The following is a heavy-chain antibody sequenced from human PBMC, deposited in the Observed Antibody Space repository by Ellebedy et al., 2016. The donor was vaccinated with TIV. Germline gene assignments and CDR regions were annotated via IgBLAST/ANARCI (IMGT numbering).Heavy chain of an antibody. J-gene: IGHJ4*02. Sequence: GESLKISCAASGFTFDDYGMSWVRQAPGKGLEWVSGINWNGGSTGYADSVKGRFTISRDNAKNSLYLQMNSLRAEDTALYYCARGWVGMVRGVFFDYWGQGTLVTVSS. D-gene: IGHD3-10*01. CDR1: GFTFDDYG. CDR2: INWNGGST. V-gene: IGHV3-20*04. CDR3: ARGWVGMVRGVFFDY.